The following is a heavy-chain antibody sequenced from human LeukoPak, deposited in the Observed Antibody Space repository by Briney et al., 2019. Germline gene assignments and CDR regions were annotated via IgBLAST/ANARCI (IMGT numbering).Heavy chain of an antibody. D-gene: IGHD3-3*02. J-gene: IGHJ4*02. CDR1: GYIFTTYW. CDR3: VCDRGNFDSFDF. Sequence: GESLKISCRVSGYIFTTYWIGWVRQMPGKGLEWMGLINPANSDTRYSPSFHGQVTMSADKSIGTAYLQWSSLKASDTAVYYCVCDRGNFDSFDFWGQGTLVTVSS. CDR2: INPANSDT. V-gene: IGHV5-51*01.